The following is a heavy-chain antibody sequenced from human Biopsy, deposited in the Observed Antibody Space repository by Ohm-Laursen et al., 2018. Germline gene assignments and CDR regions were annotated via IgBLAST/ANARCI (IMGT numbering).Heavy chain of an antibody. CDR1: GVSINGGRYY. Sequence: TLSFTCAVSGVSINGGRYYWNWIRNHPGKGLEWIGNIFYSANIYHNPSLKSRVTISVDTSKNQFFLKLSSVTAADTAVYYCARLGSGDYFPTFFDFWGQGALVTVSS. V-gene: IGHV4-31*11. CDR2: IFYSANI. CDR3: ARLGSGDYFPTFFDF. J-gene: IGHJ4*02. D-gene: IGHD5-12*01.